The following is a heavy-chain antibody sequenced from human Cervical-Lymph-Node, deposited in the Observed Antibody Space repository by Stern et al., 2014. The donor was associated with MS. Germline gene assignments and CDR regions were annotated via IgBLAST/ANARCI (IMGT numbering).Heavy chain of an antibody. CDR1: GYDFNTYW. D-gene: IGHD4-17*01. J-gene: IGHJ4*02. V-gene: IGHV5-51*01. Sequence: QLVLSGAEVKKPGDSLRISCKGSGYDFNTYWIAWVRQMPGKGLEWMEMIYPRASDTRYSRSFQAQVTISADKSIRTAYLQWRSLKASDTALYFCARWGDGDASLDYWGQGALVSVSS. CDR3: ARWGDGDASLDY. CDR2: IYPRASDT.